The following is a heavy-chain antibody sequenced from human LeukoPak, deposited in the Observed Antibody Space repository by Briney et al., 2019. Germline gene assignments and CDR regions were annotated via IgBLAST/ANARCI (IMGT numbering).Heavy chain of an antibody. J-gene: IGHJ3*01. Sequence: SETLSLTCAVSGGSISSSGYYWSWIRQPPGKGLEWIGDLSDSGNTYYNASLKSRVTISVDRSKNQFSLKLTSVTAADSAVYFCARDKVYCSSTNCYRALDVWGQGTLVTVSS. D-gene: IGHD2-2*01. CDR2: LSDSGNT. CDR3: ARDKVYCSSTNCYRALDV. CDR1: GGSISSSGYY. V-gene: IGHV4-30-2*01.